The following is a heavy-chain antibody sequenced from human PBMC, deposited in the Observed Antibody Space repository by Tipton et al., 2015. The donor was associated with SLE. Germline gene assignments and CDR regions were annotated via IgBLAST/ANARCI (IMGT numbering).Heavy chain of an antibody. D-gene: IGHD3-10*01. J-gene: IGHJ4*02. CDR2: ISTENGNT. CDR3: ARVGGSGCTSGNCSPRAGADY. CDR1: GYTFSNYG. Sequence: QLVQSGVEVKKPGASVKVSCKTSGYTFSNYGISWLRQAPGQGPEWMGWISTENGNTNNAEKIHGRVTMTTDISASTAYLELRSLRPDDTAVYYCARVGGSGCTSGNCSPRAGADYWGQGTLVTVSS. V-gene: IGHV1-18*01.